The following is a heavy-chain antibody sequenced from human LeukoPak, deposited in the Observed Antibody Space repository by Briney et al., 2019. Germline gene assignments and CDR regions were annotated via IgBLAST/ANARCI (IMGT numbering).Heavy chain of an antibody. V-gene: IGHV3-33*01. CDR2: IWYDGSNK. CDR3: ARDQAYFDY. J-gene: IGHJ4*02. CDR1: ALTFSSYG. Sequence: GGSLRLSCAVSALTFSSYGMHWVRQAPGKGLEWVAVIWYDGSNKYYADSVKGRFTISRDNSKNTLYLQMNSLRTEDTAVYYCARDQAYFDYWGQGTLVTVSS.